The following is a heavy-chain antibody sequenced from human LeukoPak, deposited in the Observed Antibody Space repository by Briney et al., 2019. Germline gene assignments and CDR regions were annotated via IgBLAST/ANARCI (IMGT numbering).Heavy chain of an antibody. Sequence: ASVKVSCKASGYTFTGYYLHWVRQAPGQGLEWMGWINPNSGGTNYAQKFQGRVTMTRDTSISTAYMELSRLSSDDTAVYCCATDLGSSWIYWGQGTLVTVSS. J-gene: IGHJ4*01. CDR1: GYTFTGYY. V-gene: IGHV1-2*02. CDR3: ATDLGSSWIY. CDR2: INPNSGGT. D-gene: IGHD6-13*01.